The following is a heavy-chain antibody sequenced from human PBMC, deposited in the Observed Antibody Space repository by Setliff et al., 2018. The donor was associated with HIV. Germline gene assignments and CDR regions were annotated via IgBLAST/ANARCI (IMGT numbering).Heavy chain of an antibody. Sequence: SETLSLTCTVSGDSIRGYYWSWIRQPPGKGVEWMGYVFYTGFAAYNPALKSRLTISVDTSKSQFSRRLTSVTAADTAIYYCARQVSIPGVAITPVDYWGQGALVTVSS. J-gene: IGHJ4*02. CDR2: VFYTGFA. CDR1: GDSIRGYY. CDR3: ARQVSIPGVAITPVDY. V-gene: IGHV4-59*08. D-gene: IGHD5-12*01.